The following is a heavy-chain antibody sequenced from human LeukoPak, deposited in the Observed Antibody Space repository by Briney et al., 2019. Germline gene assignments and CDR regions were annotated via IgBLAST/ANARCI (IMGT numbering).Heavy chain of an antibody. D-gene: IGHD1-14*01. Sequence: SETLSLTCAVSGASINNNYWTWVRQRPGKGLGWIGYIYSNGNTNYNPSLKGRVTMSIETSKNQFSLQLPSVTAADTAVYYCASGTFDGPLYGTYWYFHVGGRGTLVTVSP. J-gene: IGHJ2*01. V-gene: IGHV4-59*01. CDR3: ASGTFDGPLYGTYWYFHV. CDR2: IYSNGNT. CDR1: GASINNNY.